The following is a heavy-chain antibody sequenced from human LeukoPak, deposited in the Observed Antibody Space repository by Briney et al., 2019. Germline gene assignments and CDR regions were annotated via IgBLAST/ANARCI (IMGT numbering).Heavy chain of an antibody. Sequence: GGSLRLSCAASEFTFSGTWMSWVRQAPGKGLEWVANIVQDGSEMYYVDSVKGRFTVSRDNAKNSMYVQMNSLRLEDTAVYYCAREYMGSYDIWGQGTMVTVSS. D-gene: IGHD3-10*01. CDR2: IVQDGSEM. CDR1: EFTFSGTW. CDR3: AREYMGSYDI. J-gene: IGHJ3*02. V-gene: IGHV3-7*01.